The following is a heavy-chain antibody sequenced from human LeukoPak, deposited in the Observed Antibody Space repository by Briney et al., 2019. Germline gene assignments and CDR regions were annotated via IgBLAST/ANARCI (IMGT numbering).Heavy chain of an antibody. CDR2: ISGDGGST. CDR3: AKDFHGAAKYYDSSGLTALPDY. V-gene: IGHV3-43*02. Sequence: GGSLRLSCAASGFTFDDYAMHWVRQAPGKGLEWVSLISGDGGSTYYADSVKGRFTISRDNSKNSLYLQMNSLRTEDTALYYCAKDFHGAAKYYDSSGLTALPDYWGQGTLVTVSS. J-gene: IGHJ4*02. D-gene: IGHD3-22*01. CDR1: GFTFDDYA.